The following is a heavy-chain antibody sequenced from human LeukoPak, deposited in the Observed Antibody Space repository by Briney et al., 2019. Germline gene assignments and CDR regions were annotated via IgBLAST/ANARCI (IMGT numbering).Heavy chain of an antibody. CDR1: GFTFSSYG. Sequence: GRSLRLSCAASGFTFSSYGMHWVRQAPGKGLEWVAVISYDGSNKYYTDSVKGRFTISRDNSKNTLYLQMNSLRTEDTAVYYCARDVSSGWYWSFDLWGRGTLVTVSS. J-gene: IGHJ2*01. CDR2: ISYDGSNK. CDR3: ARDVSSGWYWSFDL. D-gene: IGHD6-19*01. V-gene: IGHV3-30*03.